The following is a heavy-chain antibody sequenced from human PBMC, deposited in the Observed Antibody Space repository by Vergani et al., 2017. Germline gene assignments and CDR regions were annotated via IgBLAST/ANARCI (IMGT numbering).Heavy chain of an antibody. CDR1: GYSISRGFY. CDR2: MFHTGEA. CDR3: GVIMVRSPRPDNWFDF. V-gene: IGHV4-38-2*02. Sequence: QIQLQESGPGLVKPSETLSLTCSVSGYSISRGFYWAWIRQTPEKGLEWIGGMFHTGEASNSPSLQSRVAFSMDTSKNQFSLQLTSVTAADTAVYFCGVIMVRSPRPDNWFDFWGRGTLVTVSS. J-gene: IGHJ5*01. D-gene: IGHD3-10*01.